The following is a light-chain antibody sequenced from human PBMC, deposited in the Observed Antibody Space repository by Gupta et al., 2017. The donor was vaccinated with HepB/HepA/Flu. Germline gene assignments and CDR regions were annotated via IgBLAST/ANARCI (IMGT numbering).Light chain of an antibody. V-gene: IGKV4-1*01. Sequence: LTQAPESLAVSLGESATINCRSNHSRSDISKNKHYLAWYSQNRIQPPQLLIYWPSSREAGVPDRFSASGYGKQLPLIIDHRQVEDTAVYFCQRGVSDETPTFGQGTIVEIK. CDR1: HSRSDISKNKHY. J-gene: IGKJ1*01. CDR3: QRGVSDETPT. CDR2: WPS.